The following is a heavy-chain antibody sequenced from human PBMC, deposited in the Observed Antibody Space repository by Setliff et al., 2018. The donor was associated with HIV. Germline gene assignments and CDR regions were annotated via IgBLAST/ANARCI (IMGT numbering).Heavy chain of an antibody. CDR1: GVTISSHF. J-gene: IGHJ4*02. CDR3: ASLNYYDSSGYYPH. Sequence: SETLSLTCSVSGVTISSHFWTWIRQPAGKGPEWIGRAYTGGSTNYNPSLKSRVTISVDTSKNQFSLKLSSVTAADTAVYYCASLNYYDSSGYYPHWGQGTLVTVSS. V-gene: IGHV4-4*07. D-gene: IGHD3-22*01. CDR2: AYTGGST.